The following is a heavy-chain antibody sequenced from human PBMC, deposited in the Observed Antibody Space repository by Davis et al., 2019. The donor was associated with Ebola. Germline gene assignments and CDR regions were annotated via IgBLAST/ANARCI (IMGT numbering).Heavy chain of an antibody. J-gene: IGHJ4*02. CDR1: GCTFSSYA. CDR3: ARDLGIAVAGTGDY. CDR2: IIPILGIA. Sequence: SVKVSCKASGCTFSSYAISWVRHAPGQGLEWMGRIIPILGIANYAQKFQGRVTITADKSTSTAYMELSSLRSEDTAVYYCARDLGIAVAGTGDYWGQGTLVTVSS. D-gene: IGHD6-19*01. V-gene: IGHV1-69*04.